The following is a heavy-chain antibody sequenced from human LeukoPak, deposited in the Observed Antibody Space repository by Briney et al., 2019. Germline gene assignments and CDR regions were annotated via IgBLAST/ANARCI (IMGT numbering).Heavy chain of an antibody. D-gene: IGHD1-26*01. CDR1: GGSISSGGYY. CDR3: ARANSEGGDYYYGMDV. J-gene: IGHJ6*02. CDR2: IYYSGST. Sequence: SETLSLTCTVSGGSISSGGYYWSWIRQHPGTGLEWIGYIYYSGSTYYNPSLKSRVTISVDTSKNQFSLKLSSVTAADTAVYYCARANSEGGDYYYGMDVWGQGTTVTVSS. V-gene: IGHV4-31*03.